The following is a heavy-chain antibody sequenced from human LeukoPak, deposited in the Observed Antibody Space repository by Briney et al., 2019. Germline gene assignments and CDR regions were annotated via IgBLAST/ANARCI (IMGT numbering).Heavy chain of an antibody. CDR2: INPSGGST. J-gene: IGHJ4*02. V-gene: IGHV1-46*01. D-gene: IGHD3-10*01. Sequence: ASVTVSFTASGYSFTIYYMHWVRQAPGQGLEWMGIINPSGGSTSYAQKFQGRVTMTRDTATSTVYMELSSLRSEDTAVYYCTRDRKDNKANYYVSGTFDYWGQGTLVTVSS. CDR3: TRDRKDNKANYYVSGTFDY. CDR1: GYSFTIYY.